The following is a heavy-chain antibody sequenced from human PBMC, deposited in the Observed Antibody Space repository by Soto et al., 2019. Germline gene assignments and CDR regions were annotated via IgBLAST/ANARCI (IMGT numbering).Heavy chain of an antibody. V-gene: IGHV4-39*01. CDR2: SYYSGTT. D-gene: IGHD2-8*01. Sequence: PSETLSLTCTVSGASISVHSYYWTWIRQPPGKGLEWIGSSYYSGTTYFNPSLKSRATISVDTSKNQFSLKLSSVTAADTAVYYCARHGFLTNGVSIRFDPWGQGTLVTVSS. CDR1: GASISVHSYY. CDR3: ARHGFLTNGVSIRFDP. J-gene: IGHJ5*02.